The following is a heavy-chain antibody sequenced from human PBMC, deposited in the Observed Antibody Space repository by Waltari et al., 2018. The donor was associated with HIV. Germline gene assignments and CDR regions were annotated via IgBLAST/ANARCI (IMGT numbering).Heavy chain of an antibody. CDR1: GSNFTGYY. CDR3: ARDGVGDAAFDY. D-gene: IGHD1-26*01. CDR2: INPNRGNT. V-gene: IGHV1-2*02. J-gene: IGHJ4*02. Sequence: QVQLLQSGPEVRTPGSSVNVSCRASGSNFTGYYLHWGRQAPGQGLEWMGWINPNRGNTHFAQKFKGRFTLTRVTSIRTAYLEVRRLKSDDTAIYYCARDGVGDAAFDYWGQGTLVTVS.